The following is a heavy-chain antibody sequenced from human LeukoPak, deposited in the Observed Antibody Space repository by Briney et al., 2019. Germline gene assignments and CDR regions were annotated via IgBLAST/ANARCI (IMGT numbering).Heavy chain of an antibody. CDR1: GFTFTNYW. CDR2: IKQDRSEK. D-gene: IGHD3-3*01. V-gene: IGHV3-7*01. Sequence: GGSLRLSCAASGFTFTNYWMSWVRQAPGKGLELVANIKQDRSEKYYVDSVKGRFTISRDNAKNSLYLQMNSLRAEDTAVYYCARLREVPVFGVVTKSTSYFDYWGQGTLVTVSS. J-gene: IGHJ4*02. CDR3: ARLREVPVFGVVTKSTSYFDY.